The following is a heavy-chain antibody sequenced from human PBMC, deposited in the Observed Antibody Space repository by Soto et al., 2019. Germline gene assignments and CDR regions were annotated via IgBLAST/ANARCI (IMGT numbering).Heavy chain of an antibody. CDR2: TYYRSKWYN. D-gene: IGHD5-12*01. V-gene: IGHV6-1*01. J-gene: IGHJ5*02. Sequence: SQTLSLTCAISGDSVSRNSAAWNWIRQSPSSGLEWLGRTYYRSKWYNDYAVTVKSRITINPDTSKNQFSLQLNSVTPEDTAVYYCARVNLNGYRAFDPWGQGTLVTVSS. CDR3: ARVNLNGYRAFDP. CDR1: GDSVSRNSAA.